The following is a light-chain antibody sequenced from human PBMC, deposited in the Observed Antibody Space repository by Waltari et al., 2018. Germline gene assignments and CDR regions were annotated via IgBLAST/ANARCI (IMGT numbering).Light chain of an antibody. J-gene: IGLJ3*02. V-gene: IGLV1-47*01. CDR1: SSNIGSKY. CDR3: AAWDDSLSGPV. CDR2: RTN. Sequence: QSVLTQPPSASGTPGQRVTISCSGSSSNIGSKYVYWYQQLPGTAPKLLIYRTNQRPSGVPDRFSGSKSGTSASRAISGLRAEDEADYYGAAWDDSLSGPVFGGGTKLTVL.